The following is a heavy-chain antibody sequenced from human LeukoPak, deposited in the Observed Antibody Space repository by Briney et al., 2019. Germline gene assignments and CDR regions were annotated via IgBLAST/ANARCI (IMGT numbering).Heavy chain of an antibody. Sequence: SETLSLTCAVYGGSFSGYYWSWIRQPPGKGLEWIGEINHSGSTNYNPSLKSRVTISVDTSKNQFSLKLSSVTAADTAVYYCARGRCSSTSCYTKGAFDIWGQGTMVTVSS. CDR2: INHSGST. D-gene: IGHD2-2*02. CDR1: GGSFSGYY. CDR3: ARGRCSSTSCYTKGAFDI. J-gene: IGHJ3*02. V-gene: IGHV4-34*01.